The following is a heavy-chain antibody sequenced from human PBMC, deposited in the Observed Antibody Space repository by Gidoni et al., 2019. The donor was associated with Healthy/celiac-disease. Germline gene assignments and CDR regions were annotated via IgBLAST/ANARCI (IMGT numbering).Heavy chain of an antibody. CDR2: IYYSGST. V-gene: IGHV4-59*08. Sequence: QVQLQELGPGLVKPSETLCLPCPVAGCAISSYYWSWIRQPPGTGLEWIGYIYYSGSTNYNPSLKSRVTISVDTSKNQFSLKLSSVTAADTAVDYCARHEGGYCSGGSCYENWFDPWGQGTLVTVSS. J-gene: IGHJ5*02. D-gene: IGHD2-15*01. CDR1: GCAISSYY. CDR3: ARHEGGYCSGGSCYENWFDP.